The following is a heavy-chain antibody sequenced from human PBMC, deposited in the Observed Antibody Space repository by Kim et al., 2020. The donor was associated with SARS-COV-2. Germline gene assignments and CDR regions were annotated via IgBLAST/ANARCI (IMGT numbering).Heavy chain of an antibody. CDR3: ARGRFLGYCSGGSCHIDY. D-gene: IGHD2-15*01. J-gene: IGHJ4*02. V-gene: IGHV3-33*01. Sequence: GGSLRLSCAASGFTFSSYGMHWVRQAPGKGLEWVAVIWYDGSNKYYADSVKGRFTISRDNSKNTLYLQMNSLRAEDTAVYYCARGRFLGYCSGGSCHIDYWGQGTLVTVSS. CDR2: IWYDGSNK. CDR1: GFTFSSYG.